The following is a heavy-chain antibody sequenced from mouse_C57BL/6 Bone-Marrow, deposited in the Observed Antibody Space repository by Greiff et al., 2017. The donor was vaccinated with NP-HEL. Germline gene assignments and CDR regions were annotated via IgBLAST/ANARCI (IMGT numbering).Heavy chain of an antibody. V-gene: IGHV1-74*01. J-gene: IGHJ4*01. CDR2: IHPSDRDT. CDR3: AILTVVAPRYAMDY. CDR1: GYTFTSSW. Sequence: QVQLQQPGAELVKPGASVKVSCKASGYTFTSSWMHWVQQRPGQGLAWIGRIHPSDRDTNYNQKFKGKATLTVVKSSSTAYMLLSSLTSEDTAVYYCAILTVVAPRYAMDYWGQGTSVTVSS. D-gene: IGHD1-1*01.